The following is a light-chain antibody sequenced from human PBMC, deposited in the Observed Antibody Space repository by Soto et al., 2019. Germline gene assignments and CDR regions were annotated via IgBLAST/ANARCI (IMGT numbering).Light chain of an antibody. J-gene: IGLJ1*01. CDR1: SSDVGSYNL. CDR2: EAS. V-gene: IGLV2-23*01. Sequence: QSALTQPASVSGSPGQSITISCTGTSSDVGSYNLVSWYQQHPGKAPKLMIYEASTRPSVVSNRFSGSKSGNTASLTIAGLQAEDEADYYCCSYAGSSANYVFGTGTKVTVL. CDR3: CSYAGSSANYV.